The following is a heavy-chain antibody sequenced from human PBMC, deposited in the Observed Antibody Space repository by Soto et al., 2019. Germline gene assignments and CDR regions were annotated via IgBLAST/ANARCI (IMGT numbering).Heavy chain of an antibody. Sequence: GASVKVSCKTSGYTFTSYATHWLRQAPGQRLEWMGWINAANGETKYSSKFKGRVTISRDTPANTAYMELRSLRSEDTAIYFFARGQPQLMNWFDPWGQGTLVTVSS. J-gene: IGHJ5*02. CDR1: GYTFTSYA. CDR2: INAANGET. D-gene: IGHD6-13*01. V-gene: IGHV1-3*01. CDR3: ARGQPQLMNWFDP.